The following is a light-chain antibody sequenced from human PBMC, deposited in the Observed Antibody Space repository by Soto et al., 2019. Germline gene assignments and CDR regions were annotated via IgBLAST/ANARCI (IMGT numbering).Light chain of an antibody. J-gene: IGLJ1*01. CDR2: DVS. Sequence: QSALTQPASVSGSPGQSITISFTGTGSDVGAYRYVSWYQQHPGQAPNLIIYDVSNRPSGVSDRFSGSKSGNTASLTISGLQSEDEADYYCDSYTSSSSYAFGTGTKVTVL. CDR3: DSYTSSSSYA. V-gene: IGLV2-14*01. CDR1: GSDVGAYRY.